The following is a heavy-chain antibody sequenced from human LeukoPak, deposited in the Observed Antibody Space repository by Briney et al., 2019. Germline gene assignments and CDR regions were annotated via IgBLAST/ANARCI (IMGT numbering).Heavy chain of an antibody. CDR1: GYSLSSGFF. Sequence: PSETLSLTCTVSGYSLSSGFFCDWIRQSPGKGLEWIGSIYYSGSTYYNPSLKSRVTISVDTSKNQFSLKLSSVTAADTAVYYCARKYGDYDYWGQGTLVTVSS. J-gene: IGHJ4*02. CDR3: ARKYGDYDY. CDR2: IYYSGST. D-gene: IGHD4-17*01. V-gene: IGHV4-38-2*02.